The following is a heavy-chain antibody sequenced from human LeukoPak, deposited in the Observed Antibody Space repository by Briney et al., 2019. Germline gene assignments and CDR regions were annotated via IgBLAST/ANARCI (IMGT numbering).Heavy chain of an antibody. CDR1: GYAFTHQW. CDR3: ARHSDVVGAI. Sequence: GESLKITCEASGYAFTHQWIGWVRQMPGTGLEWEGIIYPRDSDTIYSPSFQGHVTISADTSINTAYLEWRSLEASDTAMYYCARHSDVVGAIWGQGTQVTVSS. D-gene: IGHD3-16*01. V-gene: IGHV5-51*01. CDR2: IYPRDSDT. J-gene: IGHJ4*02.